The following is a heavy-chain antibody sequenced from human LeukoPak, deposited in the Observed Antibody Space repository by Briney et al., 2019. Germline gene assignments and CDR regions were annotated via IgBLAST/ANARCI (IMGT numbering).Heavy chain of an antibody. CDR2: IAKTGTTF. V-gene: IGHV3-48*03. Sequence: PGGSLRLSCVAPGFTFSNYQMNWVRQAPRKGLGWVSYIAKTGTTFFYADSVKGRFTISRDNVKNLLYLQMNSLRAEDTAVYYCARGILSGPPLDAFDFWGQGTMVTVSS. CDR1: GFTFSNYQ. CDR3: ARGILSGPPLDAFDF. J-gene: IGHJ3*01.